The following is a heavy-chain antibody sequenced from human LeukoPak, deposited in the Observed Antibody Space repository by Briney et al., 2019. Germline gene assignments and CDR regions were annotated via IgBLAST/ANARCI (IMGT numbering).Heavy chain of an antibody. Sequence: PSETLSLTCAVSGGSMRNYYRSWIRQPPGKGLEWIGYTYDSGSSSYNPSLRSRVSISIDTSKNQFSLNLSSVTAADTAVYYCARGWASSWYYFDLWGQGTLVTVSS. CDR3: ARGWASSWYYFDL. J-gene: IGHJ4*02. CDR1: GGSMRNYY. V-gene: IGHV4-59*01. CDR2: TYDSGSS. D-gene: IGHD2-2*01.